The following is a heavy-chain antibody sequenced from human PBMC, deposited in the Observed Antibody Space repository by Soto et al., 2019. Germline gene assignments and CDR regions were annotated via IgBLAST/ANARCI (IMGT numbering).Heavy chain of an antibody. D-gene: IGHD3-3*01. J-gene: IGHJ3*02. Sequence: PGGSLRLSCAASGFTFSSYGMHWVRQAPGKGLEWVAVISYDGSNKYYADSVKGRFTISRDNSKNTLYLQMNSLRAEDTAVYYCAKPVAYDFWSGYQGGAFDIWGQGTMVT. CDR3: AKPVAYDFWSGYQGGAFDI. CDR2: ISYDGSNK. CDR1: GFTFSSYG. V-gene: IGHV3-30*18.